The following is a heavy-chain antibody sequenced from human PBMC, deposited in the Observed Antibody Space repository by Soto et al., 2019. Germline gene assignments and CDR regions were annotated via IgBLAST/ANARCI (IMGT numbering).Heavy chain of an antibody. CDR1: GVTFSSFA. D-gene: IGHD5-12*01. CDR2: IIPIFRTP. V-gene: IGHV1-69*01. J-gene: IGHJ5*02. Sequence: QVQLVQSGAEVKQPGSSGKVSCQASGVTFSSFAISWVRQAPGQGLEWMGGIIPIFRTPNYAQNFQGRVTITADESTRSVYMELSRLRSEDTAVYYCARSTGSGFRPGTHRFNWFDPWGQGTLVTVSS. CDR3: ARSTGSGFRPGTHRFNWFDP.